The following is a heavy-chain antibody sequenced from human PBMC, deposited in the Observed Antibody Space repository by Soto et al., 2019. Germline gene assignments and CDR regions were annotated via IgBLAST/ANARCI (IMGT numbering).Heavy chain of an antibody. CDR1: EFTFSSYD. CDR3: ARVRKYYYDSSGQAAYYFDY. J-gene: IGHJ4*02. Sequence: AGGSLRLSCVVSEFTFSSYDMHWVRQATGKGLEWVSAIGTAGDTYYPGSVKGRFTISRENAKNSLYLQMNSLRAGDTAVYYCARVRKYYYDSSGQAAYYFDYWGQGTLVTVSS. CDR2: IGTAGDT. D-gene: IGHD3-22*01. V-gene: IGHV3-13*01.